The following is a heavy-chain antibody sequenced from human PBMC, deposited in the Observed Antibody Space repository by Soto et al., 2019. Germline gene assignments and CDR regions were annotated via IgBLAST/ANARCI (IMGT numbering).Heavy chain of an antibody. CDR2: ISAYNGNT. CDR3: ARDLPCTNGVCYLRYYYMDV. CDR1: GYTFTSYG. D-gene: IGHD2-8*01. Sequence: GASVKLCCTDSGYTFTSYGISWVRQAQKQGLEWMGWISAYNGNTNYAQKLQGRVTMTTDTSTSTAYMELRSLRSDDTAVYYCARDLPCTNGVCYLRYYYMDVWGKGTTVTVSS. V-gene: IGHV1-18*01. J-gene: IGHJ6*03.